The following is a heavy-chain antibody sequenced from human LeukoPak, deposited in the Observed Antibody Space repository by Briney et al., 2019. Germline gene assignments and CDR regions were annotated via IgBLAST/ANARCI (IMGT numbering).Heavy chain of an antibody. J-gene: IGHJ4*02. CDR2: ISGSGGST. V-gene: IGHV3-23*01. CDR3: AKYGGVRGVPHDY. CDR1: GFTFSSHA. D-gene: IGHD3-10*01. Sequence: GGSLRLSCAASGFTFSSHAMSWVRQAPGKGLEWVSAISGSGGSTYYADSVKGRFTISRDNSKNTLYLQMNSLRAEDTAVYYCAKYGGVRGVPHDYWGQGTLVTVSP.